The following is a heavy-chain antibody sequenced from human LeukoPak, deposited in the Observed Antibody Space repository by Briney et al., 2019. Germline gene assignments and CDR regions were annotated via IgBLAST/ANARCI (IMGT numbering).Heavy chain of an antibody. CDR2: IKQDGSEK. V-gene: IGHV3-7*01. Sequence: PGGSLRLSCAASGFTFSSYWMSWVRQAPGKGLEWVANIKQDGSEKYYVDSVKGRFTISRDNAKNSLYLQMNSLRAEDTAVYYCASLNWNDVYYYYYYYIDVWGKGTTVTVSS. CDR3: ASLNWNDVYYYYYYYIDV. CDR1: GFTFSSYW. J-gene: IGHJ6*03. D-gene: IGHD1-1*01.